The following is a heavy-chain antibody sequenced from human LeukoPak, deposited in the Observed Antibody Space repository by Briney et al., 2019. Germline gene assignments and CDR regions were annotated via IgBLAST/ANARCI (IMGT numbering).Heavy chain of an antibody. CDR3: AREADSSIAARPLHGLDY. V-gene: IGHV3-23*01. Sequence: GGSLRLSCAGSGFTFSRYAMSWVRQAPGKGLEWVSGISGGGGHTYYADSVKGRFTISRDNSKNTLYLQMNSLRAEDTAVYYCAREADSSIAARPLHGLDYWGQGTLVTVSS. J-gene: IGHJ4*02. CDR1: GFTFSRYA. CDR2: ISGGGGHT. D-gene: IGHD6-6*01.